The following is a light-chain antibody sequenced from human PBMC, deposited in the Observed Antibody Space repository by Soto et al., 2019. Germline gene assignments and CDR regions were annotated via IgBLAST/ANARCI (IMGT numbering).Light chain of an antibody. Sequence: DIQLTQSPTFLSASVGDRVTITCRASQGISRYLVWYQQKPGKAPNLLIYAASTLASGVPSRFSGSGSGTEFTLTISSLQPEDFATYYCQQLNSYPRTFGVGNKVEIK. J-gene: IGKJ4*01. CDR2: AAS. V-gene: IGKV1-9*01. CDR3: QQLNSYPRT. CDR1: QGISRY.